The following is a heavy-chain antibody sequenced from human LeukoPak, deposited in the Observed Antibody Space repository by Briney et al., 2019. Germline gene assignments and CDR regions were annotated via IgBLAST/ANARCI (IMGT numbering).Heavy chain of an antibody. J-gene: IGHJ2*01. CDR1: GGSVSSYS. CDR2: IYNSENT. D-gene: IGHD6-19*01. Sequence: SETLSLTCTVSGGSVSSYSWSWIRQPPGKGLEWIGYIYNSENTKYNSSLMSRVPNSLDTSKNQVFLKLSSVTAADTAVYCARFHSGPSGWYVLWYFDLWGRGTLVTVSS. V-gene: IGHV4-4*09. CDR3: ARFHSGPSGWYVLWYFDL.